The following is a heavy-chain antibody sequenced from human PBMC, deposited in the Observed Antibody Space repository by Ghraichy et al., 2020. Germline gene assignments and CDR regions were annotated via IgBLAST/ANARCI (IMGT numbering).Heavy chain of an antibody. CDR1: GFTFSSYA. Sequence: GGSLRLSCAASGFTFSSYAMRWVRQAPGKGLEWVSAISGSGTSTDYADSVKGRFTISRDNSKNTLYLQMNSLRAEDTAVYYCAKGLGGGSYGYYFDYWGQGTLVTVSS. D-gene: IGHD3-16*01. CDR2: ISGSGTST. V-gene: IGHV3-23*01. J-gene: IGHJ4*02. CDR3: AKGLGGGSYGYYFDY.